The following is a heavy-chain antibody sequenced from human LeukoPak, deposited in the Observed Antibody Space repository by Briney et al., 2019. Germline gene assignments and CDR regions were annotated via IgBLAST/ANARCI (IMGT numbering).Heavy chain of an antibody. CDR1: GFTFSSYW. CDR2: IKQDGSEK. D-gene: IGHD3-22*01. V-gene: IGHV3-7*04. J-gene: IGHJ6*03. CDR3: AKDGDSTGYYSSYYNHMDV. Sequence: GGSLRLSCAASGFTFSSYWMSWVRQAPGKGLEWVANIKQDGSEKYYVDSVKGRFTISRDNSKNTVYLQMNSLRAEDTAIYYCAKDGDSTGYYSSYYNHMDVWGKGTSVTISS.